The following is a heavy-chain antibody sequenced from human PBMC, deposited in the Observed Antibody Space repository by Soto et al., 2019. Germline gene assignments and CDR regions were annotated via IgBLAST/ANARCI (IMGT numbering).Heavy chain of an antibody. D-gene: IGHD3-10*01. CDR1: GFTFGDYA. J-gene: IGHJ6*02. CDR2: IRSKAYGGTT. V-gene: IGHV3-49*03. CDR3: TRDFSWFGETHLPEGTHRYYYYGMDV. Sequence: PGGSLRLSCTASGFTFGDYAMSWFRQAPGKGLEWVGFIRSKAYGGTTEYAASVKGRFTISRDDSKSIAYLQMNSLKTEDTAVYYCTRDFSWFGETHLPEGTHRYYYYGMDVWGQGTTVTVSS.